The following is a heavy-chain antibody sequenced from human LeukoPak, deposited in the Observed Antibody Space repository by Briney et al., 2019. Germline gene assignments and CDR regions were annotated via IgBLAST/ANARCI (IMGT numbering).Heavy chain of an antibody. CDR2: INPNSGGT. Sequence: GASVKVSCKASGYTFTGYYMHWVRQAPGQGLEWMGWINPNSGGTNYAQKFQGRVTMTRDTSISTAYMELSRLRSDDTAVYYCARDRVRSGYPFDYWGQGTLVTDSS. J-gene: IGHJ4*02. V-gene: IGHV1-2*02. CDR1: GYTFTGYY. CDR3: ARDRVRSGYPFDY. D-gene: IGHD3-22*01.